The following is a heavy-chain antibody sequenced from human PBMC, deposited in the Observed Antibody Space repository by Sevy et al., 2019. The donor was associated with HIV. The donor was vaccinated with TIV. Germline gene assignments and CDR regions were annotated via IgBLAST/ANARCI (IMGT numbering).Heavy chain of an antibody. CDR1: GFTFSSFG. CDR2: IWFDGSNT. V-gene: IGHV3-33*01. Sequence: GGSLRLSCAASGFTFSSFGMHWVRQAPGKGLEWLAVIWFDGSNTYYADSVRGRFTISRDIAKNTLHLQMNSLRAEDKAVYYCARELEFYDHGDYGPAFMPDFWGHGTLVTVSS. CDR3: ARELEFYDHGDYGPAFMPDF. D-gene: IGHD4-17*01. J-gene: IGHJ4*01.